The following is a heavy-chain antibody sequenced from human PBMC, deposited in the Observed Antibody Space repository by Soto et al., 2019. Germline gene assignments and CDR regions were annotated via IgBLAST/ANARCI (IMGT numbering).Heavy chain of an antibody. J-gene: IGHJ4*02. CDR2: IYHSGST. Sequence: SETLSLTCTVSGYSISSGYYWGWIRQPPGKGLEWIGSIYHSGSTYYNPSLKSRVTISVDTSKNQFSLKLSSVTAADTAVYYCARAVAYYDILTGYYYFDYWGQGTLVTVSS. CDR3: ARAVAYYDILTGYYYFDY. V-gene: IGHV4-38-2*02. CDR1: GYSISSGYY. D-gene: IGHD3-9*01.